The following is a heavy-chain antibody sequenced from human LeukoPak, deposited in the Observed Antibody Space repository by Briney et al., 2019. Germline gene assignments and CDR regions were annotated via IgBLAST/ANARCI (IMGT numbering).Heavy chain of an antibody. Sequence: PSETLSLTCTVSGGSISSGGYYWSWIRQHPGKGLEWIGYIYYSGSTYYNPSLKSRVIISVDTSKNQFSLKLSSVTAADTAVYYCARDIAGREYFDYWGQGTLVTVSS. CDR3: ARDIAGREYFDY. D-gene: IGHD6-6*01. CDR2: IYYSGST. CDR1: GGSISSGGYY. V-gene: IGHV4-31*03. J-gene: IGHJ4*02.